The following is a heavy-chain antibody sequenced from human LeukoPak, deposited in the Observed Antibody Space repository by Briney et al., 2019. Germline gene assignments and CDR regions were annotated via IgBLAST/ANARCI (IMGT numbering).Heavy chain of an antibody. J-gene: IGHJ3*02. V-gene: IGHV1-69*06. CDR3: AREGGPGVVVPAAKSEAFDI. D-gene: IGHD2-2*01. Sequence: GSSVKLSCKASGATFSSYAISWVRQATGQGLEWMRGIIPIFGTANYAQKFQGRVTLTADKSTSTAYMELSSLRSEDTAVYYCAREGGPGVVVPAAKSEAFDIWGQGTMVTVSS. CDR1: GATFSSYA. CDR2: IIPIFGTA.